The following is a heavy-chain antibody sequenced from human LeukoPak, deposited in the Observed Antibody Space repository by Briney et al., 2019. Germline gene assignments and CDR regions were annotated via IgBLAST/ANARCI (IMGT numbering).Heavy chain of an antibody. V-gene: IGHV5-51*01. CDR1: GYDLSSKW. J-gene: IGHJ5*02. D-gene: IGHD4-17*01. CDR3: ARLAPDYADYWFDP. Sequence: GEALKISCKTSGYDLSSKWIGWVRPMPSKGLEWMGIIYPTDSITKYSPSFQGHLTMSVDTSVNTAYLQWTSLEASDTAIYYCARLAPDYADYWFDPWGQGTLVTVSS. CDR2: IYPTDSIT.